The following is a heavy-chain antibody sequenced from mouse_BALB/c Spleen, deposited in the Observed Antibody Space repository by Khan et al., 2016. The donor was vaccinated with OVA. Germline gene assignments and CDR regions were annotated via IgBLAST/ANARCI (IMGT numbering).Heavy chain of an antibody. D-gene: IGHD6-1*01. J-gene: IGHJ2*01. V-gene: IGHV1S81*02. CDR1: GYTFTSYW. CDR3: ARVNTRDY. Sequence: QVQLQQPGAELVKPGASVKLSCKASGYTFTSYWMHWVKQRPGQGLEWIGEINPSNGRTNYNEKFKSKATLTVDKSSSTAYMQLSSPTSEDSAVYYCARVNTRDYWGQGTTLTVSS. CDR2: INPSNGRT.